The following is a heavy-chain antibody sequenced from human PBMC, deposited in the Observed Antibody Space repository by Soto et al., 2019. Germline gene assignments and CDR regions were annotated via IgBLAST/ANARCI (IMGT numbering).Heavy chain of an antibody. Sequence: PSETLSLTCTFSCGSIISYYWSWIRQPPGKGLEWIGYIYYSGSTNYNPSLKSRVTISVDTSKNQFSLKLSSVTAADTAVYYCAKHSYSSGSNGGLWFDPWGQGTLVTVSS. CDR1: CGSIISYY. V-gene: IGHV4-59*01. CDR2: IYYSGST. D-gene: IGHD6-19*01. CDR3: AKHSYSSGSNGGLWFDP. J-gene: IGHJ5*02.